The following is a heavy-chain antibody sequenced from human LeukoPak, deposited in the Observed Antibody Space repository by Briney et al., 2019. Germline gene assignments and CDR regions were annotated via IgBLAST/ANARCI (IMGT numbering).Heavy chain of an antibody. V-gene: IGHV1-24*01. CDR3: ATDGYRGEYQLPYYGMDV. J-gene: IGHJ6*02. Sequence: ASVKVSCKVSGYTLTELSMHWVRQAPGKGLEWMGGFDPEDGETIYAQKFQGRVTMTEDTSTDTAYMELSSLRSEDTAVYYCATDGYRGEYQLPYYGMDVWGQGTTVTVSS. D-gene: IGHD2-2*01. CDR1: GYTLTELS. CDR2: FDPEDGET.